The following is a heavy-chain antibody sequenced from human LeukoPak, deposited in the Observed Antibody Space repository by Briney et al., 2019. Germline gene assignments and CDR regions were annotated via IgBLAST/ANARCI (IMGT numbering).Heavy chain of an antibody. CDR2: ISDSGTT. D-gene: IGHD3-22*01. Sequence: SQTLSLTCTVSGGSISSGDYYWSWIRQPPGKALEWIRDISDSGTTYYNPSLKSRVSISVDTSKNQFSLKLNSVTAADTAVYYCARTAGRITMIVVVTDAFDIWGQGTMVTVSS. CDR3: ARTAGRITMIVVVTDAFDI. J-gene: IGHJ3*02. CDR1: GGSISSGDYY. V-gene: IGHV4-30-4*01.